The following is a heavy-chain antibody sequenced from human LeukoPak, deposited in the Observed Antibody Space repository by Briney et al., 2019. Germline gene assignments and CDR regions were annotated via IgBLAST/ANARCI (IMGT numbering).Heavy chain of an antibody. CDR3: ARVYPPTVVTGDY. V-gene: IGHV1-2*06. Sequence: ASVKVSCKASGYTFTGYYIHWVRPAPGQGLEWMGRINPNTGGTNYAQKFQGRVTMTRDTSISTAYMELRSLRSDDTAVYYCARVYPPTVVTGDYWGQGTLVTVSS. CDR2: INPNTGGT. J-gene: IGHJ4*02. CDR1: GYTFTGYY. D-gene: IGHD4-23*01.